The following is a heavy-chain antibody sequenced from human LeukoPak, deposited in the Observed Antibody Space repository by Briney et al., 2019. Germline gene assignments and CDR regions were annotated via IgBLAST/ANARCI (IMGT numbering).Heavy chain of an antibody. CDR3: ARDRRYCSGGSCYFDYFFDY. J-gene: IGHJ4*02. CDR2: ISYDGSIN. CDR1: GFTFNSYA. V-gene: IGHV3-30*04. D-gene: IGHD2-15*01. Sequence: PGGSLRLSCAASGFTFNSYAVHWVRQAPGKGLEWVAVISYDGSINFYSASVKGRFTISRDNSKNTLYLQMNSLRADDTALYFCARDRRYCSGGSCYFDYFFDYWGQGTLVTVSP.